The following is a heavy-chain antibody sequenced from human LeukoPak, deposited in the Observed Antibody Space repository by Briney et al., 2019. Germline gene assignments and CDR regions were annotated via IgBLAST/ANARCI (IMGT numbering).Heavy chain of an antibody. Sequence: QTGGSLRLSCAASGFTFSSYAMHWVRQAPGKGLEWVAVISYDGSNKYYAESVKGRFTISRDNSKNTLYLQMNSLRAEDTAVYYCARDRYSSSWYNYFIDYWGQGTLVTVSS. J-gene: IGHJ4*02. CDR1: GFTFSSYA. D-gene: IGHD6-13*01. V-gene: IGHV3-30*04. CDR3: ARDRYSSSWYNYFIDY. CDR2: ISYDGSNK.